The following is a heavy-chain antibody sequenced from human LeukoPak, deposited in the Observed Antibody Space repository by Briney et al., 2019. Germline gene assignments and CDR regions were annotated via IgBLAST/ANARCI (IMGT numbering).Heavy chain of an antibody. CDR1: GFTFSSYS. Sequence: PGGSLRLSCAASGFTFSSYSMNWVRQAPGKGLEWVSSISSSSSYIYYADSVKGRFTISRDNAKNSLYLQMNSLRAEDTAVYYCARVSGYGWSRGLTVTTNGFSDYWGQGTLVTVSS. D-gene: IGHD4-17*01. J-gene: IGHJ4*02. V-gene: IGHV3-21*01. CDR2: ISSSSSYI. CDR3: ARVSGYGWSRGLTVTTNGFSDY.